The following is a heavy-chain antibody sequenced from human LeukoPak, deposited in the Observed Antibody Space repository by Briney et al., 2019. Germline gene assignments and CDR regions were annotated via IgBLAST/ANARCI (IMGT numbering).Heavy chain of an antibody. V-gene: IGHV4-4*02. J-gene: IGHJ6*02. CDR1: GGSISSSNW. CDR3: ARGVHDYGDYRSFGMDV. Sequence: SETLSLTCAVSGGSISSSNWWSWVRQPPGKGLEWIGEIYHSGSTNYNPSLKSRVTISVDKSKNQFSLKLSSVTAADTAVYYCARGVHDYGDYRSFGMDVWGQGTTVTVSS. D-gene: IGHD4-17*01. CDR2: IYHSGST.